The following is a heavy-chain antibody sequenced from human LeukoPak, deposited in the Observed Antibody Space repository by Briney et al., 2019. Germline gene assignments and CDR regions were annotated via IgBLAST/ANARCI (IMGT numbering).Heavy chain of an antibody. CDR3: ARDLNHYYYYYMDV. Sequence: ASVKVSCKASGGTFSSYAISWVRQAPGQGLEWMGGIIPIFGTANYAQKFQGRVTITADESTSTAYMELSSLRSEDTAVYYCARDLNHYYYYYMDVWGKGTTVTVSS. CDR2: IIPIFGTA. V-gene: IGHV1-69*13. J-gene: IGHJ6*03. CDR1: GGTFSSYA.